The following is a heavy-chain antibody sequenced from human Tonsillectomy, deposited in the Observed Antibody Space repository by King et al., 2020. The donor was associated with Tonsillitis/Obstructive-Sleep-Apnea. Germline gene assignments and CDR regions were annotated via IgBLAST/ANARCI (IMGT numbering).Heavy chain of an antibody. D-gene: IGHD3-10*01. CDR1: GDTFTTYA. V-gene: IGHV7-4-1*02. CDR2: INTNTANP. CDR3: ARVNDGSDLGFDAFDI. Sequence: QLVQSGSELKKPGASVKVSCKASGDTFTTYALNWVRQAPGQGLEWMGWINTNTANPTYAQGFTGRFVFSLDTSVSTAFLQISSLKAEETAGYYCARVNDGSDLGFDAFDIWGQGTMVTVSS. J-gene: IGHJ3*02.